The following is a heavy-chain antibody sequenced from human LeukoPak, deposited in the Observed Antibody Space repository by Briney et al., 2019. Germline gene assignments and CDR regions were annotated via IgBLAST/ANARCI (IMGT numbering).Heavy chain of an antibody. CDR3: AKDGDWTFDI. Sequence: GGSLRLSCEASGITFSNSGMHWVRQAPGKGLEWVAYIGHDGRNKFYTESLRGRFTISGDNSMKMAYLQMNSLRTEDTAIYFCAKDGDWTFDIWGQGTMVTVSS. D-gene: IGHD2-21*01. CDR2: IGHDGRNK. J-gene: IGHJ3*02. CDR1: GITFSNSG. V-gene: IGHV3-30*02.